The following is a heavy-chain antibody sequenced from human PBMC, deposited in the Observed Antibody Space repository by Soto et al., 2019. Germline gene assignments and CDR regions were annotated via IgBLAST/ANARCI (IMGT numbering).Heavy chain of an antibody. CDR2: IYSGGST. J-gene: IGHJ3*02. CDR3: ARARPYDYIWNDNAFDI. D-gene: IGHD3-16*01. CDR1: GFTVSSNY. V-gene: IGHV3-66*01. Sequence: EVQLVESGGGLVQPGGSLRLSCAASGFTVSSNYMSWVRQAPGKGLEWVSVIYSGGSTYYADSVKGRFTISRDNSKNTLYLQMNSLRAEDTAVYYCARARPYDYIWNDNAFDIWGQGTMVTVSS.